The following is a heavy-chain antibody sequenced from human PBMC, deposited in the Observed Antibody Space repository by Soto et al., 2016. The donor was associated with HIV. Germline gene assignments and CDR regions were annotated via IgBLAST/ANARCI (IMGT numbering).Heavy chain of an antibody. CDR3: ARGYKWGYDCFDY. CDR1: KYTFTGYY. J-gene: IGHJ4*02. V-gene: IGHV1-18*04. CDR2: ISAYNGNT. D-gene: IGHD5-12*01. Sequence: QVQLVQSGTEVKKPGASVKVSCKTSKYTFTGYYIHWVRQAPGQGLEWMGWISAYNGNTNYAQKFQGRVTMTTDTSTTTVYMELRSLRSDDTAVYYCARGYKWGYDCFDYWGQGTLVTVSS.